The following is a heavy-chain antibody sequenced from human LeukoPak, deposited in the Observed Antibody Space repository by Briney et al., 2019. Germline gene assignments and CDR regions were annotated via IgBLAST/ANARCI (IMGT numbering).Heavy chain of an antibody. CDR3: ATYRQVLLPFES. J-gene: IGHJ4*02. Sequence: GGSLRLSCAASGFTFSTFAMVWVRQPPGKGLKWVSSIFPSGGEIHYADSVRGRFTISRDNSKSTLSLQMNSLRAEDTAIYYCATYRQVLLPFESWGQGTLVTVSS. D-gene: IGHD2-8*02. CDR2: IFPSGGEI. CDR1: GFTFSTFA. V-gene: IGHV3-23*01.